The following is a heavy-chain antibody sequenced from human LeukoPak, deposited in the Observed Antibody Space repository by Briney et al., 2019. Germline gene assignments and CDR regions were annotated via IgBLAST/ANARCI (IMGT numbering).Heavy chain of an antibody. Sequence: SETLSLTCTVSGGSISSYYWSWIRQPPGKGLEWIGYIYYSGSTNYNPSLKSRVTISVDTSKNQFSLKLSSVTAADTAVYYCARDSTSGWYGTSFDYWGQGTLVTVSS. CDR2: IYYSGST. V-gene: IGHV4-59*08. CDR3: ARDSTSGWYGTSFDY. J-gene: IGHJ4*02. D-gene: IGHD6-19*01. CDR1: GGSISSYY.